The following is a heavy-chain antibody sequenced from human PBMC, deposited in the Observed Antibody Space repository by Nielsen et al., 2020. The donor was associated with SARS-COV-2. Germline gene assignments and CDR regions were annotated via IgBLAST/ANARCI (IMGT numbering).Heavy chain of an antibody. CDR2: ISYDGSNK. V-gene: IGHV3-30*18. CDR1: GFTFSTYG. Sequence: GESLKISCAASGFTFSTYGMHWVRQAPGKGLEWVAAISYDGSNKYYVDSVKGRFTISRDNSKNTLYLQMSSLREEATAVYYCAKDWTAIVVVPSGGVDYWGQGTLVTVSS. J-gene: IGHJ4*02. D-gene: IGHD2-15*01. CDR3: AKDWTAIVVVPSGGVDY.